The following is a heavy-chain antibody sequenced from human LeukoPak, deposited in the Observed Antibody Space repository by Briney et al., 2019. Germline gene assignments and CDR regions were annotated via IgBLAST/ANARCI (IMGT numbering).Heavy chain of an antibody. CDR2: IRYDGSNK. V-gene: IGHV3-30*02. CDR1: GFNFSSYG. D-gene: IGHD6-13*01. Sequence: GGSLRLSCAASGFNFSSYGMHWVRQAPGKGLEWVAFIRYDGSNKYYAASVKGRFTISRDNSKNSLYLQMNSLRADDTAVYYCARDRSSTWSLDYWGQGTPVTVSS. CDR3: ARDRSSTWSLDY. J-gene: IGHJ4*02.